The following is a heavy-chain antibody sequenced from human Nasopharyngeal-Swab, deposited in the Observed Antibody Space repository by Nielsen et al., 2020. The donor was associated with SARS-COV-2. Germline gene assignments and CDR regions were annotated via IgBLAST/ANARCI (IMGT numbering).Heavy chain of an antibody. CDR2: IKQDGSEK. CDR1: GFVFSSVW. CDR3: ARVFGWELLRDGFDY. V-gene: IGHV3-7*01. Sequence: GGSLRLSCAASGFVFSSVWMSWVRQAPGKGLEWVANIKQDGSEKYYVDSVKGRFTISRDNAKNSLYLQMNSLRAEDTAVYYCARVFGWELLRDGFDYWGQGTLVTVSS. J-gene: IGHJ4*02. D-gene: IGHD1-26*01.